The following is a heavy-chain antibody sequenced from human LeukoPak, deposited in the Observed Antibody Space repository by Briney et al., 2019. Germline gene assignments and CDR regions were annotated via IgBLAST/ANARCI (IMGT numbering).Heavy chain of an antibody. J-gene: IGHJ4*02. CDR1: GLTFRSYW. CDR2: INPGGNEI. CDR3: MCWGTDNH. D-gene: IGHD7-27*01. V-gene: IGHV3-7*01. Sequence: GESLKISCTFSGLTFRSYWMNWVRQAPGKGLEWVANINPGGNEIRSVDSVKGRSIISRDNAKNSLDLQMSSLRVEDTAVYYCMCWGTDNHWGQGILVTVSS.